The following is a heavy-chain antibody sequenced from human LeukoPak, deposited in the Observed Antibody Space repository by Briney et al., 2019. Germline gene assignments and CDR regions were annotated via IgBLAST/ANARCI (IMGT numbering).Heavy chain of an antibody. CDR3: ATAELRYFDWLSPPVDY. V-gene: IGHV3-30*03. CDR1: GFTFSTYA. D-gene: IGHD3-9*01. Sequence: GRSLRLSCAASGFTFSTYAMHWVRQAPGKVLEWVAVISYDGSNKYSADSVKGRFSISRDNSKNTLYLQMNSLRAEDTAVYYCATAELRYFDWLSPPVDYWGQGTLVTVSS. J-gene: IGHJ4*02. CDR2: ISYDGSNK.